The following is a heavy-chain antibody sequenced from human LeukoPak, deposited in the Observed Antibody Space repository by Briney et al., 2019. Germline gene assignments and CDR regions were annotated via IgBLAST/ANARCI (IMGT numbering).Heavy chain of an antibody. CDR1: GYTFTGYY. J-gene: IGHJ4*02. CDR2: INPNSGGT. CDR3: ARDQGGIAAVDY. Sequence: ASVKVSCKASGYTFTGYYMHWVRQAPGQGLEWMGRINPNSGGTNYAQKFQGRATMTRDTSISTAYMELSRLRSDDTAVYYCARDQGGIAAVDYWGQGTLVTVSS. D-gene: IGHD6-13*01. V-gene: IGHV1-2*06.